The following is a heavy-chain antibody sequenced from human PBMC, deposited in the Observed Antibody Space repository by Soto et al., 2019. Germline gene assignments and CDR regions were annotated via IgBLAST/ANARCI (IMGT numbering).Heavy chain of an antibody. D-gene: IGHD3-10*01. CDR1: GGSISRYY. V-gene: IGHV4-59*01. Sequence: QVQLQESGPGLVKPSETLSLTCTVSGGSISRYYWSWIRQPPGKGLEWIGYIYYSGSTHYNPSLKSRVTISVDPSKNQFSLKLSSVTAADTAVYYCARAPESGEIDYWGQGTLVTVSS. CDR3: ARAPESGEIDY. J-gene: IGHJ4*02. CDR2: IYYSGST.